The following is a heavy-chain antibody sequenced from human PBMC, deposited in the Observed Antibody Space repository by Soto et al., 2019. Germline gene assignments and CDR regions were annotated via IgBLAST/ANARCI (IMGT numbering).Heavy chain of an antibody. Sequence: GGSLRLSCAASGFTFSNAWMSWVRQAPGKGLEWVGRIKSKTDGGTTDYASPVKGRVTISRDDSKNTLYLQMNSLKTEDTAVYYCTTPMYKWNDYYYFGMDVWGQGTTVTVSS. V-gene: IGHV3-15*01. CDR3: TTPMYKWNDYYYFGMDV. CDR1: GFTFSNAW. CDR2: IKSKTDGGTT. J-gene: IGHJ6*02. D-gene: IGHD1-20*01.